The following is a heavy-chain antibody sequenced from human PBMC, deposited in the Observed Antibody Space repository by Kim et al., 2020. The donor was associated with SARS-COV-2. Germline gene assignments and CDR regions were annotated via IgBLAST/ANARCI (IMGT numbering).Heavy chain of an antibody. CDR3: ARPKFDSSGSYPDAFDF. CDR2: IYSDGTT. D-gene: IGHD3-22*01. CDR1: GFTVSRNY. Sequence: GGSLRLSCVASGFTVSRNYMSWVRQAPGKGLEWLSVIYSDGTTYYADSLKGRFTISRDNSKNTLFLQMNSLRADDTAVYYCARPKFDSSGSYPDAFDFWGQGTVVTVSS. V-gene: IGHV3-66*02. J-gene: IGHJ3*01.